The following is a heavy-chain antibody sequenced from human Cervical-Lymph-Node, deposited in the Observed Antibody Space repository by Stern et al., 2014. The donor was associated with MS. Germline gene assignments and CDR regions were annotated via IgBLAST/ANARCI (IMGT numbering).Heavy chain of an antibody. CDR1: GYTFINYD. J-gene: IGHJ5*02. Sequence: VQLVQSGAEVKKPGASVKVSCKASGYTFINYDINWVRQAPGRGLEWIGWMNPNSGNTGYAQEFQGRVTMTTNTSISTVYMELSSLTSDDTAVYYCARGLVVSSSLWFDPWGQGTRVTVSS. CDR3: ARGLVVSSSLWFDP. D-gene: IGHD6-6*01. CDR2: MNPNSGNT. V-gene: IGHV1-8*01.